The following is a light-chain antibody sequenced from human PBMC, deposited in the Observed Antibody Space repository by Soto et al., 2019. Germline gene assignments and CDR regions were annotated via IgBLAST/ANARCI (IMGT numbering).Light chain of an antibody. J-gene: IGKJ5*01. CDR3: QQRSNWPLT. CDR2: DAS. CDR1: QSVSSY. V-gene: IGKV3-11*01. Sequence: EIVLTQSPSTLSWSPGERATLSCWASQSVSSYLAWYQQKPGQAPRLLIYDASNRATGIPARFSGSGYGTDFNLTISSLEPEDFAVYYCQQRSNWPLTFGGGTRLEIK.